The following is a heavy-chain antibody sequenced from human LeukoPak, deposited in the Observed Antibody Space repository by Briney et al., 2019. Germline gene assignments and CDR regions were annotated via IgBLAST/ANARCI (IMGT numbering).Heavy chain of an antibody. CDR3: TTRGGSFSIFDY. CDR2: IKSKTDGGTT. CDR1: GFTISGYS. J-gene: IGHJ4*02. D-gene: IGHD1-26*01. Sequence: GGSLRLSCAASGFTISGYSMVWVRQAPGKGLEWVGRIKSKTDGGTTDYAAPVKGRFTISRDDSKNTLYLQMNSLKTEDTAVYYCTTRGGSFSIFDYWGQGTLVTVSS. V-gene: IGHV3-15*01.